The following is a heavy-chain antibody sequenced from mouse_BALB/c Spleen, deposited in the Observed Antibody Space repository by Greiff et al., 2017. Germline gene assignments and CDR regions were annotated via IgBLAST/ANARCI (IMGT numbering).Heavy chain of an antibody. Sequence: EVKVVESGGGLVQPGGSLRLSCATSGFTFTDYYMSWVRQPPGKALEWLGFIRNKANGYTTEYSASVKGRFTISRDNSQSILYLQMNTLRAEDSATYYCARDNGWFAYWGQGTLVTVSA. CDR3: ARDNGWFAY. CDR1: GFTFTDYY. CDR2: IRNKANGYTT. V-gene: IGHV7-3*02. J-gene: IGHJ3*01.